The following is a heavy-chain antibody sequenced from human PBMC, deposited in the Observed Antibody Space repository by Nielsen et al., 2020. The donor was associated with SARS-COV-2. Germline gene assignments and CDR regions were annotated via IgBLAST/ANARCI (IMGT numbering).Heavy chain of an antibody. CDR2: IFSSGYT. V-gene: IGHV4-31*03. J-gene: IGHJ4*02. CDR1: GDSISGSTYY. Sequence: SETLSLTCSVSGDSISGSTYYWSWIRQLPGQGLEWIGYIFSSGYTYYNPSLGSRFTISLDASKNQFSLKLSSVTAADTAVFYCARGHGCGGDCYKFDIWGQGTLVTVSS. CDR3: ARGHGCGGDCYKFDI. D-gene: IGHD2-21*02.